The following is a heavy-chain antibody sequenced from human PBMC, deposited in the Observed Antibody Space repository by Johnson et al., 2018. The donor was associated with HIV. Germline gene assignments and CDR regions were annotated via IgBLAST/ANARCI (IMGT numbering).Heavy chain of an antibody. Sequence: QVQLVESGGGVVQPGRSLRLSCAASGFSLSDYAIHWVRQAPVKGLEWVGVMSYDGSKENYADSVKGRFTISRDNAKNSLYLQMNCLRAEDTALYFCARGFVRISMILVADAFDMWGQGTMVTVSS. CDR1: GFSLSDYA. J-gene: IGHJ3*02. V-gene: IGHV3-30-3*01. D-gene: IGHD3-22*01. CDR2: MSYDGSKE. CDR3: ARGFVRISMILVADAFDM.